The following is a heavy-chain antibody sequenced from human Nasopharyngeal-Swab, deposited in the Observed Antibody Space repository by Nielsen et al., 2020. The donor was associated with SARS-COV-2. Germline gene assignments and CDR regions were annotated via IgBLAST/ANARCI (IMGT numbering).Heavy chain of an antibody. CDR2: INPNSGGT. CDR1: GYTFTGYY. J-gene: IGHJ5*02. V-gene: IGHV1-2*04. D-gene: IGHD7-27*01. CDR3: ARYLELGTLFDP. Sequence: ASATVSCKASGYTFTGYYMHWVRQAPAQGLEWVGWINPNSGGTNYAQKFQGWVTMTRDTSISTAYMELSRLRSDDTAVYYCARYLELGTLFDPWGQGTLVTVSS.